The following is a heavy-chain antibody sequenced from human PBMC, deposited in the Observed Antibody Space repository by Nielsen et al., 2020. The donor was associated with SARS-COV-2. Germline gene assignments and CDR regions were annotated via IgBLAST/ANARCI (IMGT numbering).Heavy chain of an antibody. V-gene: IGHV4-30-2*04. CDR2: IYYSGST. Sequence: WIRQPPGKGLEWIGYIYYSGSTYYNPSLKSRVTISVDTSKNQFSLKLSSVTAADTAVYYCARGPPGLAEVFYYYYYMDVWGKGTTVTVSS. J-gene: IGHJ6*03. CDR3: ARGPPGLAEVFYYYYYMDV.